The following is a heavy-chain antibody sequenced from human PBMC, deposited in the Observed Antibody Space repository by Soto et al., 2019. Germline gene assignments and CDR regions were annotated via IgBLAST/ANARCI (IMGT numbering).Heavy chain of an antibody. D-gene: IGHD3-22*01. V-gene: IGHV4-59*08. CDR2: IYYSGST. J-gene: IGHJ4*02. CDR1: GGSISSYY. Sequence: PSETLSLTCTVSGGSISSYYWSWIRQPPGEGLEWIGYIYYSGSTNYNPSLKSRVTISVDTSKNQFSLKLSSVTAADTALYYCAGPYYYDSSGYSELDYWGQGTLVTVSS. CDR3: AGPYYYDSSGYSELDY.